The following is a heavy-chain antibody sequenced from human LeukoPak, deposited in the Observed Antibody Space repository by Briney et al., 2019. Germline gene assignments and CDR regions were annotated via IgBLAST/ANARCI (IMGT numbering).Heavy chain of an antibody. J-gene: IGHJ6*02. CDR1: GFTFSDYY. Sequence: PGGSLRLSCAASGFTFSDYYMTWIRQAPGKGLEWVSFISSSGDSLYYADSVRGRFTISRDNAKNSLFLQMDSLRAEDTAVYYCAREIVILPDYFYYGLDVWGQGTTVIVSS. D-gene: IGHD2/OR15-2a*01. CDR2: ISSSGDSL. V-gene: IGHV3-11*01. CDR3: AREIVILPDYFYYGLDV.